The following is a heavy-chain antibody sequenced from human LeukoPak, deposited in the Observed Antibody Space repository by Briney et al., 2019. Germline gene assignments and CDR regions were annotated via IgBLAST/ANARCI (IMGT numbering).Heavy chain of an antibody. J-gene: IGHJ4*02. CDR3: ATQRRDGYNLFDY. V-gene: IGHV3-23*01. Sequence: GGTLRLSCAASGFTFSSYGMSWVRQAPGKGLEWVSTISGSGGSTYYADSVKGRFTISRDNSKNTLCLLMNSLRAEDTAVYYCATQRRDGYNLFDYWGQGTLVTVSS. D-gene: IGHD5-24*01. CDR2: ISGSGGST. CDR1: GFTFSSYG.